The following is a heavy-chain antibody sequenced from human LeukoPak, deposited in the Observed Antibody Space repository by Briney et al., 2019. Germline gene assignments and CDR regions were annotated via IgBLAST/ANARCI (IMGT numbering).Heavy chain of an antibody. Sequence: QPGGSLRLPCAASGFTFSSYGMHWVRQAPGKGLEWVAVISYDGSNKYYADSVKGRFTISRDNSKNTLYLQMNSLRAEDTAVYYCARYYYYDSSGYLDYWGQGTLVTVSS. CDR1: GFTFSSYG. CDR2: ISYDGSNK. CDR3: ARYYYYDSSGYLDY. D-gene: IGHD3-22*01. J-gene: IGHJ4*02. V-gene: IGHV3-30*03.